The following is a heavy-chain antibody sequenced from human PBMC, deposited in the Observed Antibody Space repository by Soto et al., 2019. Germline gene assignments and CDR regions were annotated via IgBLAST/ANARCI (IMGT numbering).Heavy chain of an antibody. D-gene: IGHD3-3*01. Sequence: GASVKVSCKASGGTFSSYAISWVRQAPGQALEWMGWIIPIYGTANYAQKFQDRVTITRDRSMSTAYMELSSLRSEDTAMYYCASWTPEDAFDIWGQGTMVTVSS. CDR3: ASWTPEDAFDI. V-gene: IGHV1-69*05. CDR2: IIPIYGTA. CDR1: GGTFSSYA. J-gene: IGHJ3*02.